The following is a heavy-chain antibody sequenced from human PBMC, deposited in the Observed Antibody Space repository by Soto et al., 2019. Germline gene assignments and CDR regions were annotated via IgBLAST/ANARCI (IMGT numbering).Heavy chain of an antibody. Sequence: VESQKISCKGSGYSFTSLCISRVRQMHGKGLEXXGXIDXXXXXTXXXPSFQGHVTISADKSISTAYLQWSSRKASDTAMYYWARHYYYGMDVWGQGTTVTVSS. CDR1: GYSFTSLC. CDR3: ARHYYYGMDV. CDR2: IDXXXXXT. J-gene: IGHJ6*02. V-gene: IGHV5-10-1*01.